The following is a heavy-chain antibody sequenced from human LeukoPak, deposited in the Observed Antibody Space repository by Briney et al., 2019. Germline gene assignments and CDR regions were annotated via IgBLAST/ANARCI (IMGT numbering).Heavy chain of an antibody. D-gene: IGHD3-10*01. CDR1: GGSFSGYF. Sequence: PSEALSLTCAVYGGSFSGYFWSWIRQPPGKGLEWIGEIDHSGSTNYNPSLKSRVTISVDTSKNQFSLKLSSVTAADTAVYYCARLPLLWFGELFSDPPLLEPYNWFDPWGQGTLVTVSS. CDR3: ARLPLLWFGELFSDPPLLEPYNWFDP. CDR2: IDHSGST. J-gene: IGHJ5*02. V-gene: IGHV4-34*01.